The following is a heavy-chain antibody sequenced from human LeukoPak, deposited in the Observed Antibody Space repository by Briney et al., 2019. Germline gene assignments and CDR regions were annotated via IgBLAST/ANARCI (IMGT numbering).Heavy chain of an antibody. V-gene: IGHV3-23*01. CDR2: ISGSGGST. J-gene: IGHJ3*02. CDR3: AKERGNGVRDAFDI. CDR1: GFTFSSYA. D-gene: IGHD4-17*01. Sequence: PGGSLRLSCAASGFTFSSYAMNWVRQAPGKGLEWVSVISGSGGSTYYADSVKGRFTMSRDNSKKTLYLQMNSLRAEDTAVYYCAKERGNGVRDAFDIWGQGTMVTVSS.